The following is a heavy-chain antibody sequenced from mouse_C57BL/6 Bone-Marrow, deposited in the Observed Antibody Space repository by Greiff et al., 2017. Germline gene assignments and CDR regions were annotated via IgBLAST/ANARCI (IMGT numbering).Heavy chain of an antibody. J-gene: IGHJ4*01. CDR1: GFTFSSYG. V-gene: IGHV5-6*01. CDR3: ARHGNYVGYAMDY. D-gene: IGHD2-1*01. CDR2: ISSGGSYT. Sequence: EVQVVESGGDLVKPGGSLKLSCAASGFTFSSYGMSWVRQTPDKRLEWVATISSGGSYTYYPDSVKGRFTISRDNAKNTLYLQMSSRKSEEPAMYYCARHGNYVGYAMDYWGQGTSVTVSS.